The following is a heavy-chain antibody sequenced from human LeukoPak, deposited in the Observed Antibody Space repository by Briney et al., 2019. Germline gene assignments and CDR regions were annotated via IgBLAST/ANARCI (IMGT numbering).Heavy chain of an antibody. Sequence: PGGSLRLSCAASGFTFSSYAMHWVRQAPGKGLEWVAVISYDGSNKYYADSVKGRFTISRDNSKNTLYLQMNSLRAEDTAMYYCARGPHDYWGQGTLVTVSP. J-gene: IGHJ4*02. CDR1: GFTFSSYA. CDR2: ISYDGSNK. CDR3: ARGPHDY. V-gene: IGHV3-30-3*01.